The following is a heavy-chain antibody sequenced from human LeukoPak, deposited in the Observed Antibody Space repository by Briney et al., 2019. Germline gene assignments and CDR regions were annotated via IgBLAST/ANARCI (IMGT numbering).Heavy chain of an antibody. J-gene: IGHJ6*03. Sequence: ASVKVSCKASGYTFTSYDINWVRQATGQGLEWMGWMNPNSGNTGYAQKFQGRVTITADESTSTAYMELSSLRSEDTAVYYCARDAYYGSGPNYYYYYMDVWGKGTTVTISS. CDR2: MNPNSGNT. V-gene: IGHV1-8*03. D-gene: IGHD3-10*01. CDR1: GYTFTSYD. CDR3: ARDAYYGSGPNYYYYYMDV.